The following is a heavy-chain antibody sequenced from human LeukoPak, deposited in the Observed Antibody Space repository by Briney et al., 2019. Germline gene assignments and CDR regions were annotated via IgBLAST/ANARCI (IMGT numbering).Heavy chain of an antibody. Sequence: SGGSLRLSCAASEFTFSSYAMHWVRQAPGKGLEWVAVIWYDGSNKYYADSVKGRFTISRDNSKNTLYLQMNSLRAEDTAVYYCAREGGGYCSSTSCYLVYWGQGTLVTVSS. V-gene: IGHV3-33*08. J-gene: IGHJ4*02. CDR1: EFTFSSYA. CDR3: AREGGGYCSSTSCYLVY. CDR2: IWYDGSNK. D-gene: IGHD2-2*01.